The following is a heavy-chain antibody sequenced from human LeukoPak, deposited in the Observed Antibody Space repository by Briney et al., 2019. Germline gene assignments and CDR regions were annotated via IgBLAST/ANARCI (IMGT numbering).Heavy chain of an antibody. D-gene: IGHD6-13*01. V-gene: IGHV3-7*03. CDR1: GFPFSSYS. Sequence: GGSLRLSCAASGFPFSSYSMTWVRQAPGKGLEWVANIKPDGTTKFYVDSVKGRFTISRDNALNSLYLQMNSLRAEDTAIYYCARSIPYGTTWYGCSDYWGQGTLVTVSS. CDR3: ARSIPYGTTWYGCSDY. J-gene: IGHJ4*02. CDR2: IKPDGTTK.